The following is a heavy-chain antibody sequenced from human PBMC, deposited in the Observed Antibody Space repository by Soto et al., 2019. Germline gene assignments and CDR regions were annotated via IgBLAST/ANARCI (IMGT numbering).Heavy chain of an antibody. V-gene: IGHV1-18*01. Sequence: GASVKVSCKASGYAFTSYTVSWVRQAPGQGLEWVGWIGPSSGNTDSARNLQGRVTMTTDTSTSTAYMELRSLRSDDTAVYYCARDTGNFFDYWGQGTLVTVSS. CDR1: GYAFTSYT. CDR3: ARDTGNFFDY. J-gene: IGHJ4*02. CDR2: IGPSSGNT.